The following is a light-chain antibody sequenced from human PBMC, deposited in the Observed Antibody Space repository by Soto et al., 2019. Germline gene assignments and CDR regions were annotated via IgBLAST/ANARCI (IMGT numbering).Light chain of an antibody. CDR2: AAS. J-gene: IGKJ4*01. Sequence: DIQMTQSPVSLSASVGDRVTITCRASQTISRNLNWYQQKPGKAPKLLIFAASSLQSGVPLGFSGSGSGTDFTLTISSLQPEDFATYYCQQSYDTPLTFGGGTKVEIK. CDR1: QTISRN. V-gene: IGKV1-39*01. CDR3: QQSYDTPLT.